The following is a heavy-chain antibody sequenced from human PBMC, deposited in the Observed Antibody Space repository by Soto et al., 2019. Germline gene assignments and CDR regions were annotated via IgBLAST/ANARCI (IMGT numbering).Heavy chain of an antibody. CDR3: ATMGFCGPGCYSFDY. V-gene: IGHV1-24*01. Sequence: ASVKVSCKVSGYTLSELAIHWVRQAHGKGFEWMGGFDPEGSDTIYAQKFQGRVTMTSDTSTETACMELESLTSEDTAFYYCATMGFCGPGCYSFDYWGQGTLVPVS. J-gene: IGHJ4*02. CDR2: FDPEGSDT. CDR1: GYTLSELA. D-gene: IGHD2-21*02.